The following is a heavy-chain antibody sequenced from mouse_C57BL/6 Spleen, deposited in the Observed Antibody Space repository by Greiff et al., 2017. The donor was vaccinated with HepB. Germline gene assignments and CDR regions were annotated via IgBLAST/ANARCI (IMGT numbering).Heavy chain of an antibody. CDR2: IWRGGST. Sequence: QVQLKQSGPGLVQPSQSLSITCTVSGFSLTSYGVHWVRQSPGKGLEWLGVIWRGGSTDYNAAFMSRLSITKDNSKSQVFFKMNSLQADDTAIYYSAKNAANVLLRAFDVWGTGTTVTVSS. J-gene: IGHJ1*03. CDR1: GFSLTSYG. CDR3: AKNAANVLLRAFDV. V-gene: IGHV2-5*01. D-gene: IGHD1-1*01.